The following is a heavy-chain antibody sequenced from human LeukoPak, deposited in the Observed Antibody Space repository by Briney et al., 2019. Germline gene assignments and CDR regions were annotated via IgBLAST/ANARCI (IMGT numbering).Heavy chain of an antibody. Sequence: PSQTLSLTCTVSGGSISSSSYYWGWIRQPPGKGLEWIGSIYYSGSTYYNPSLKSRVTISVDTSKNQFSLKLSSVTAADTAVYYCARVSTSESLDYWGQGTLVTVSS. D-gene: IGHD5/OR15-5a*01. CDR3: ARVSTSESLDY. CDR1: GGSISSSSYY. CDR2: IYYSGST. V-gene: IGHV4-39*07. J-gene: IGHJ4*02.